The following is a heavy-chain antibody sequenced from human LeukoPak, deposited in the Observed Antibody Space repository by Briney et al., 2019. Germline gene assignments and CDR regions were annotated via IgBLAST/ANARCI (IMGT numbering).Heavy chain of an antibody. J-gene: IGHJ4*02. CDR1: GFTFDDYA. CDR2: ISWNSGSI. Sequence: PGRSLRPSCAASGFTFDDYAMHWVRQAPGKGLEWVSGISWNSGSIGYADSVKGRFTISRDNAKNSLYLQMNSLRAEDTALYYCAKSSVLGLQFSPRPQTYFDYWGQGTLVTVSS. CDR3: AKSSVLGLQFSPRPQTYFDY. V-gene: IGHV3-9*01. D-gene: IGHD4-11*01.